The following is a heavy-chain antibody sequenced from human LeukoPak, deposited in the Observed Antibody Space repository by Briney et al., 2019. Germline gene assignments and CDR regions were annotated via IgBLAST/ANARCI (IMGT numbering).Heavy chain of an antibody. Sequence: ASVKVSCKASGYTFTGYCMHWVRQAPGQGLEWMGWINPNSGGTNYAQKFQGRVTMTRDTSISTAYMELSRLRSDDTAVYYCARMYYFDSGSDNWFDPWGQGTLVTVSS. CDR1: GYTFTGYC. J-gene: IGHJ5*02. V-gene: IGHV1-2*02. CDR2: INPNSGGT. D-gene: IGHD3-10*01. CDR3: ARMYYFDSGSDNWFDP.